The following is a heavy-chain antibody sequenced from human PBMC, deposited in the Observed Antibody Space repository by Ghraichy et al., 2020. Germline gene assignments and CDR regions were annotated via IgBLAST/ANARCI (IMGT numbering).Heavy chain of an antibody. Sequence: SETLSLTCAVSGGSISSKEWWSWVRQSPGKGLEWIGQIHHSGITDYTPSLKSRVTISLDKSKNQLSLKLNSVTAADTAVYYCAGHIGFGFDIWGQGTMVTVSS. V-gene: IGHV4-4*02. CDR1: GGSISSKEW. CDR3: AGHIGFGFDI. CDR2: IHHSGIT. D-gene: IGHD3-16*01. J-gene: IGHJ3*02.